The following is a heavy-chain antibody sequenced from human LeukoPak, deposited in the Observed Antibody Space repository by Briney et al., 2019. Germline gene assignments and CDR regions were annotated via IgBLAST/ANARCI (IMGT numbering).Heavy chain of an antibody. CDR3: ARDGESGGDFGGAMVTN. D-gene: IGHD3-16*01. Sequence: PGGSLRLSCAASGFTFRSYEMNWVRQAPGKGLEWVSYISSSGSIVYYADSVKGRFTISRDNAKNSLYLQMNSLRDEDTAVYYCARDGESGGDFGGAMVTNWGQGTLVTVSS. CDR2: ISSSGSIV. V-gene: IGHV3-48*02. J-gene: IGHJ4*02. CDR1: GFTFRSYE.